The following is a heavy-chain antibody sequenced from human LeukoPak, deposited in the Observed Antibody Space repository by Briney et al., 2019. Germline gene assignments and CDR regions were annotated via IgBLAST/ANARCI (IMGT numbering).Heavy chain of an antibody. Sequence: SETLSLTCTVSGGSISSGDYHWSWIRQPPGKGLEWIGYIYYSGSTYYNPSLKSRVTISVDTSKNQFSLKLSSVTAADTAVYYCARGVGFRITIFGVVNYYFDYWGQGTLVTVSS. D-gene: IGHD3-3*01. J-gene: IGHJ4*02. CDR1: GGSISSGDYH. CDR3: ARGVGFRITIFGVVNYYFDY. CDR2: IYYSGST. V-gene: IGHV4-30-4*01.